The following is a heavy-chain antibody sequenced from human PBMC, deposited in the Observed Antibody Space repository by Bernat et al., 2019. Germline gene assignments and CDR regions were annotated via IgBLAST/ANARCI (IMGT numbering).Heavy chain of an antibody. J-gene: IGHJ6*02. V-gene: IGHV1-18*01. Sequence: QVQLVQSGAEVKKPGASVKVSCKASGYTFTSYGISWVRQAPGQGIEWMGWISAYNGNTNYAQKLQGRVTMTTDTSTSTDYMELRSLRSDDTAVYYCARDSSGWYIHYYYYGMDVWGQGTTVTVSS. CDR1: GYTFTSYG. CDR3: ARDSSGWYIHYYYYGMDV. CDR2: ISAYNGNT. D-gene: IGHD6-19*01.